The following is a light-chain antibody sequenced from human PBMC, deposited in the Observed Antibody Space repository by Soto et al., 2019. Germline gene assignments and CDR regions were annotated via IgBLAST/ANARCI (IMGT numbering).Light chain of an antibody. CDR2: DAS. V-gene: IGKV1-5*01. Sequence: DFQMTQSPSTLSASVGASFPMTCRASQNIRSRLAWFQQKPGKAPKLLIYDASSLESGVPQRFSGSGSGTEFPLTISSLQTDDFSTYYCQQYHSYWTFGQGTKVDIK. CDR1: QNIRSR. CDR3: QQYHSYWT. J-gene: IGKJ1*01.